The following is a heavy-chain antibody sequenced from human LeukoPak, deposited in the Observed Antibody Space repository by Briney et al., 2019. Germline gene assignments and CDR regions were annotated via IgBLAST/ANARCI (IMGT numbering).Heavy chain of an antibody. CDR2: ISRDGGST. CDR3: AKEARAGLKYYYYYMAV. CDR1: GFTFDDYA. Sequence: GGSLRLSCAASGFTFDDYAMHWVRHAPGKGLEWVSLISRDGGSTYYADSVKGRFTISRDNSKNSLYLQMNSLRAEDTALYYCAKEARAGLKYYYYYMAVWGKGTTVTVSS. J-gene: IGHJ6*03. V-gene: IGHV3-43D*03.